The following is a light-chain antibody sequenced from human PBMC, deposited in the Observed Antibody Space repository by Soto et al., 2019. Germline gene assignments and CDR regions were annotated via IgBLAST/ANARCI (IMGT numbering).Light chain of an antibody. V-gene: IGKV1-8*01. J-gene: IGKJ1*01. CDR2: GES. CDR1: QGISNW. Sequence: AIRMTQSPSSLSASTGDRVTITCRASQGISNWLAWYQQRPGKAPKLLVYGESTLQSGVPSRFSGSGSGTDFTLTISGLQSEDFATYYCPHYKNYPWTFGQGTKVEVK. CDR3: PHYKNYPWT.